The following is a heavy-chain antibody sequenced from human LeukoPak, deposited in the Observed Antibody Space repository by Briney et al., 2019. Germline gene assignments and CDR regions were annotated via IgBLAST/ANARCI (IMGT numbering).Heavy chain of an antibody. V-gene: IGHV4-34*01. CDR2: INHSGST. Sequence: PSETLSLTCAVYGGSFSGYYWSWIRQPPGKGLEWIGEINHSGSTSYNPSLQSRVTISVDTSKNQFSLKRSSVTAADTALYYCARNRWAFDIWGQATMVTVSS. CDR1: GGSFSGYY. D-gene: IGHD5-24*01. J-gene: IGHJ3*02. CDR3: ARNRWAFDI.